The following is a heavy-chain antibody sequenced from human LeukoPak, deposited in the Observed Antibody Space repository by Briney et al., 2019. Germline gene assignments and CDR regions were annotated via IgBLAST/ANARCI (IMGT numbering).Heavy chain of an antibody. D-gene: IGHD3-22*01. CDR2: INPNGGGT. Sequence: ASVKVSCKASGYTFTGYYMHWVRQAPGQGLEWMGWINPNGGGTNYAQKFQGRVTMTRDTSISTAYMELSRLRSDDTAAYYCARNHDSSVLNYRGQGTLVTVSS. CDR1: GYTFTGYY. CDR3: ARNHDSSVLNY. J-gene: IGHJ4*02. V-gene: IGHV1-2*02.